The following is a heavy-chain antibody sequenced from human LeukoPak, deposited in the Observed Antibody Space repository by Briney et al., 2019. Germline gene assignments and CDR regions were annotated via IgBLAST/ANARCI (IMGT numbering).Heavy chain of an antibody. V-gene: IGHV3-30*02. CDR3: AKVVGVQNYYGSVGAFDI. CDR1: GFTFSSYG. CDR2: IRYDGSNK. D-gene: IGHD3-10*01. Sequence: GGSLRLSCAASGFTFSSYGMHWVRQAPGKGLEWVAFIRYDGSNKYYADSVKGRFTISRDNSKNTLYLQMNSLRAEDTAVYYCAKVVGVQNYYGSVGAFDIWGQGTMVTVSS. J-gene: IGHJ3*02.